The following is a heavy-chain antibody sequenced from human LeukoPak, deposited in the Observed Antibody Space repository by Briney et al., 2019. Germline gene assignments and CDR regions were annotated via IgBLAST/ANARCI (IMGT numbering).Heavy chain of an antibody. V-gene: IGHV4-59*01. Sequence: GSLRLSCAASGFTFSSYSMNWVRQAPGKGLEWIGYIYYSGRTNYNPSLKSRVTISVDTSKNQFSLKLRSVTAADTAVYYCARVTGYVIEDNFDYWGQGTLVTVSS. D-gene: IGHD2-15*01. CDR1: GFTFSSYS. J-gene: IGHJ4*02. CDR2: IYYSGRT. CDR3: ARVTGYVIEDNFDY.